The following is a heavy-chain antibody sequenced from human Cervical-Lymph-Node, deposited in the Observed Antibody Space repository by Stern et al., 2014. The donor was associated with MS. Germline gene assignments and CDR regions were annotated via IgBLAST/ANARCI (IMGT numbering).Heavy chain of an antibody. Sequence: QVQLVQSGAEVKRPGSSVKVSCKASGGTFSTHPITWVRQAPGQGLEWMGGIIPFLSTTNYAQKFQGRITITADKSTGKTYMEISRLRSDDTTVYYCASSLVASGHWGQGTLVIVS. D-gene: IGHD2-8*02. CDR1: GGTFSTHP. J-gene: IGHJ4*02. V-gene: IGHV1-69*06. CDR3: ASSLVASGH. CDR2: IIPFLSTT.